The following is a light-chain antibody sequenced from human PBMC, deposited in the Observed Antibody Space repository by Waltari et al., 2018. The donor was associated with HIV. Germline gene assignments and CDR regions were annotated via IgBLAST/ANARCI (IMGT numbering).Light chain of an antibody. V-gene: IGLV3-21*02. CDR1: YIGTSR. Sequence: SYVLTQAPSVSVSPAQTAPMSCGYIGTSRLHWYRQKPGRAPVLVVSDDNERFSGAPARMSGANSGSRATLTISNVEAGDEAVYYCQVWDRSYKEAVFGGGT. J-gene: IGLJ2*01. CDR2: DDN. CDR3: QVWDRSYKEAV.